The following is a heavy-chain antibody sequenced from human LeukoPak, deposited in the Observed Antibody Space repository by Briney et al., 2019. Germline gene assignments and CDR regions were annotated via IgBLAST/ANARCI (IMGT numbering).Heavy chain of an antibody. J-gene: IGHJ4*02. CDR3: ASGSRSSSGFDY. CDR1: GYTFTGSY. V-gene: IGHV1-2*06. CDR2: INPNSGGT. Sequence: ASVKVSCKASGYTFTGSYVDWVRQAPGQGLEWMGRINPNSGGTNSAQKFQGRVTMTRDTSITTAYMELSRLRSDDAAVYYCASGSRSSSGFDYWGQGTLVTVSS. D-gene: IGHD6-6*01.